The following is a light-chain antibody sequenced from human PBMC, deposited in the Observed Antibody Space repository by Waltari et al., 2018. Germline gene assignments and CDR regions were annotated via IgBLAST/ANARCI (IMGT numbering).Light chain of an antibody. J-gene: IGKJ4*01. CDR3: QQYNSYSLLT. CDR2: KTS. V-gene: IGKV1-5*03. Sequence: DIQLTQSPSTLSASAGDRVTITCRASQIISSWLAWYQQKPGKAPKLLIYKTSSLGSGVPARFSGSGSGTEFTLIITSLQPDDFATYYCQQYNSYSLLTFGGGTKVEIK. CDR1: QIISSW.